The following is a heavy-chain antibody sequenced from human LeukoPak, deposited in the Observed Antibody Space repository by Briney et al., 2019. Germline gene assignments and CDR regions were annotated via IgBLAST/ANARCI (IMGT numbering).Heavy chain of an antibody. CDR2: INGDGSST. V-gene: IGHV3-74*01. D-gene: IGHD3-10*01. CDR1: GFTFSIYW. CDR3: ARDPYGSGRY. Sequence: GGSLRLSCAASGFTFSIYWMHWVRQARGKGLVWVSRINGDGSSTSYADSVKGRFTISRDNAKNTLYLQMASLRAEDTAVYYCARDPYGSGRYWGQGTRVTVSS. J-gene: IGHJ4*02.